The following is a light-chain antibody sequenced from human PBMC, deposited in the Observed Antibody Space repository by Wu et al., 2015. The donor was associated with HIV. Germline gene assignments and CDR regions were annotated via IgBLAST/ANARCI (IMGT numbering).Light chain of an antibody. CDR3: QQYRSSPHT. V-gene: IGKV3-20*01. Sequence: IVLTQSPGTLSLSPGERATLSCRASQSVNINFLAWYQQKPGQAPRLLIYTASNRATGIPDRFSGSGSGTDFSLTINGLEVEDYAVYYCQQYRSSPHTFGQGTELEIK. CDR2: TAS. J-gene: IGKJ2*01. CDR1: QSVNINF.